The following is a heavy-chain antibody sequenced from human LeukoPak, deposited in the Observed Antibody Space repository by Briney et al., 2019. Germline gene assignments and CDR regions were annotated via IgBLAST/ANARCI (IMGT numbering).Heavy chain of an antibody. V-gene: IGHV3-11*01. D-gene: IGHD5-12*01. J-gene: IGHJ3*02. Sequence: GGSLRLSCTASGFTFSNFWMGWVRQAPGKGLEWVSCISSSGSTIYYADSVKGRFTISRDNAKNSLYLQMNSLRAEDTAVYYCARAATSFTDDAFDIWGQGTMVTVSS. CDR2: ISSSGSTI. CDR1: GFTFSNFW. CDR3: ARAATSFTDDAFDI.